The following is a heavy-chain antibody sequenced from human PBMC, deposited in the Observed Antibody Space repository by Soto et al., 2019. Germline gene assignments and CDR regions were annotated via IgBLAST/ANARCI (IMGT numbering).Heavy chain of an antibody. V-gene: IGHV3-15*01. CDR2: IKSKTDGGTT. Sequence: GGSLRLSCAASGFTFSNAWMSWVRQAPGKGLEWVGRIKSKTDGGTTDYAAPVKGRFTISRDDSKNTLYLQMNSLKTEDTAVYYCTTDRDYSEYFQHWGQGTLVTVSS. CDR1: GFTFSNAW. J-gene: IGHJ1*01. D-gene: IGHD4-17*01. CDR3: TTDRDYSEYFQH.